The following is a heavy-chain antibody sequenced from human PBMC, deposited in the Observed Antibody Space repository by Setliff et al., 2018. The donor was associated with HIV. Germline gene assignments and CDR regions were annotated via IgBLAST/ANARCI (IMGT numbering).Heavy chain of an antibody. J-gene: IGHJ5*02. V-gene: IGHV4-61*02. CDR1: GGSISSGSNY. D-gene: IGHD6-19*01. CDR2: IYTSGST. Sequence: SETLSLTCTVSGGSISSGSNYWSWIRQPAGKGLEWIGRIYTSGSTNYNPSLKSRVTISVDTSNNQFSLKLSSVTAADTAVYYCARPRRVRSRAWYWFDIWGQGTLVTVSS. CDR3: ARPRRVRSRAWYWFDI.